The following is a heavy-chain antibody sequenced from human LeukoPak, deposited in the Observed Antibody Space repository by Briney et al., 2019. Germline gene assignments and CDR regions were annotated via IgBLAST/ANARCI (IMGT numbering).Heavy chain of an antibody. D-gene: IGHD6-19*01. CDR2: INPDSGGT. J-gene: IGHJ4*02. CDR3: ARVLFYSSGNKSNRVDY. V-gene: IGHV1-2*02. Sequence: ASVKVSCKASGGTFSSYAISWVRQAPGQGLEWMGWINPDSGGTNYAQKFQGRVTMTRDTSIRTAYVELSRLRSDDTAVYYCARVLFYSSGNKSNRVDYWGQGTLVTVSS. CDR1: GGTFSSYA.